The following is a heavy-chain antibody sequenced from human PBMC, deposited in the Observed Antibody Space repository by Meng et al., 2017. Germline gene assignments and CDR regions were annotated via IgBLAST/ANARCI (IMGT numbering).Heavy chain of an antibody. CDR3: ARYYRPILTGYYYFDY. D-gene: IGHD3-9*01. V-gene: IGHV4-4*02. Sequence: SETLSLTCAVSGGSISSSNWWSWVRQPPGKGLEWIGEIYHSGSTNYNPSLKSRVTISVDKSKNQFSLKLSSVTAADTAVYYCARYYRPILTGYYYFDYWGQGTLVTVSS. J-gene: IGHJ4*02. CDR2: IYHSGST. CDR1: GGSISSSNW.